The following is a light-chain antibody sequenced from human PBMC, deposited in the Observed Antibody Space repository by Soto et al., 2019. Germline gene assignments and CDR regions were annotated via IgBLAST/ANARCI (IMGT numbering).Light chain of an antibody. CDR2: EVT. J-gene: IGLJ1*01. CDR3: CSPSGDIIYA. V-gene: IGLV2-8*01. Sequence: QSVLTQPPSASGSPGQSVTISCTGTSSDVGGYNYVSWYQQHPGKAPKLMIYEVTKRPSGVPDRFSGSKSGNTASLTVSGLQIEDEADYSSCSPSGDIIYAFGTGT. CDR1: SSDVGGYNY.